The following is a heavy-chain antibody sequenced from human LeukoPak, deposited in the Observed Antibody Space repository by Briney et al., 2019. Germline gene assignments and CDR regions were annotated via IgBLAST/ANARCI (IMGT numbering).Heavy chain of an antibody. D-gene: IGHD1-1*01. J-gene: IGHJ6*03. CDR2: ISYDGSNK. V-gene: IGHV3-30*01. Sequence: GGSLRLCCAASGFTFSSYAMHWVRQAPGKGLEWVAVISYDGSNKYYADSVKGRFTISRDNSKNTLYLQMNSLRAEDTAVYYCARGLQLYYYYYYYMDVWGKGTTVTVSS. CDR1: GFTFSSYA. CDR3: ARGLQLYYYYYYYMDV.